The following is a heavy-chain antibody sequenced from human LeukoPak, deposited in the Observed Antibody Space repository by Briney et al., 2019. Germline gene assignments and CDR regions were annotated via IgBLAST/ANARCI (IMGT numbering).Heavy chain of an antibody. D-gene: IGHD3-10*01. V-gene: IGHV3-21*01. CDR1: GFTFSSYS. J-gene: IGHJ4*02. CDR3: ARDRAIGDFFDY. CDR2: ISSSSSYI. Sequence: GGSLRLSCAASGFTFSSYSMNWVRQAPGKGLEWVSSISSSSSYIYYADSVKGRFTISRDNAKNSLYLQMNSPRAEDTAVYYCARDRAIGDFFDYWGQGTLVTVSS.